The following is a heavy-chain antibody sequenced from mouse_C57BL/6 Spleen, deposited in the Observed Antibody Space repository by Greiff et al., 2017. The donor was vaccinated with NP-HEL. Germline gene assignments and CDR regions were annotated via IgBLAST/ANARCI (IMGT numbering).Heavy chain of an antibody. V-gene: IGHV1-81*01. Sequence: VKLVESGAELARPGASVKLSCKASGYTFTSYGISWVKQRTGQGLEWIGEIYPRSGNTYYNEKFKGKATLTADKSSSTAYMELRSLTSEDSAVYFCARSYYGSSYRYAMDYWGQGTSVTVSS. D-gene: IGHD1-1*01. CDR3: ARSYYGSSYRYAMDY. CDR1: GYTFTSYG. J-gene: IGHJ4*01. CDR2: IYPRSGNT.